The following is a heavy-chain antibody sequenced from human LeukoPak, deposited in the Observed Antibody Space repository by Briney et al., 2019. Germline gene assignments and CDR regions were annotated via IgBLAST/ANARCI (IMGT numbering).Heavy chain of an antibody. V-gene: IGHV3-23*01. D-gene: IGHD3-16*01. Sequence: GGSLRLSCAASGFTFSSYAMSWVRRAPGKGLQWVSSISGSGGGTYSADSVKGRFTISRDNSKNTLYLQMNSLRVEDTAVYYCVKDRDDSSTLFDSWGQGSLVTVSS. CDR1: GFTFSSYA. CDR2: ISGSGGGT. J-gene: IGHJ4*02. CDR3: VKDRDDSSTLFDS.